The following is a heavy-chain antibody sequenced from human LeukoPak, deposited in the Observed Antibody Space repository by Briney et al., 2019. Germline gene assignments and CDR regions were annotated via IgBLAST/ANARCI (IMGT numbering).Heavy chain of an antibody. CDR3: AKAKLTTETQGIDY. J-gene: IGHJ4*02. CDR1: GFTFSDYY. Sequence: GGSLRLSCAASGFTFSDYYMSWIRQAPGKGLEWVSYISSSGSTIYYADSVKGRFTISRDNAKNSLYLQMNRLRAEDTAAYYCAKAKLTTETQGIDYWGQGTLVTVS. V-gene: IGHV3-11*01. CDR2: ISSSGSTI. D-gene: IGHD1-1*01.